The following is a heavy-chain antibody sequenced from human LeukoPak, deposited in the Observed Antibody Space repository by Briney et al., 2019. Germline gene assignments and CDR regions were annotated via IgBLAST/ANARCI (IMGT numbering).Heavy chain of an antibody. V-gene: IGHV3-21*01. Sequence: PGGSLRLSCAASGFTFSSYSMNWVRQAPGKGLEWVSSISSSSSYIYYADSVKGRFTISRDSAKNSLYLQMNSLRAEDTAVYYCSRGSRDYFDYWGQGTLVTVSS. CDR2: ISSSSSYI. CDR1: GFTFSSYS. D-gene: IGHD6-13*01. J-gene: IGHJ4*02. CDR3: SRGSRDYFDY.